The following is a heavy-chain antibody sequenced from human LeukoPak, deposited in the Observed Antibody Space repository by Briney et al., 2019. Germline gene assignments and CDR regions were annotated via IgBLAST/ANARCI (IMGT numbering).Heavy chain of an antibody. CDR1: GFTVSSNF. D-gene: IGHD3-10*02. J-gene: IGHJ6*04. CDR2: IYSGGST. V-gene: IGHV3-53*01. Sequence: GATLRLSCAASGFTVSSNFLSWVRQAPGKGLEWVSLIYSGGSTDYTDSVKGRFTISRDNSKNTLYLQMNSLRAEDTAVYYCAELGITMIGGVWGKGTTVTISS. CDR3: AELGITMIGGV.